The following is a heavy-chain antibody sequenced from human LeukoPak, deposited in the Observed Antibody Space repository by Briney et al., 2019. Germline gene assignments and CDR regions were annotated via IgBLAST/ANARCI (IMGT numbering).Heavy chain of an antibody. Sequence: ASVKVSCKASGYTFTSYYMHWVRQAPGQGLEWMGWMNPNSGNTGYAQKFQGRVTITRNTSISTAYMELSSLRSEDTAVYYCARAGGVVVPASLDYWGQGTLVTVSS. CDR3: ARAGGVVVPASLDY. CDR2: MNPNSGNT. J-gene: IGHJ4*02. CDR1: GYTFTSYY. D-gene: IGHD2-2*01. V-gene: IGHV1-8*03.